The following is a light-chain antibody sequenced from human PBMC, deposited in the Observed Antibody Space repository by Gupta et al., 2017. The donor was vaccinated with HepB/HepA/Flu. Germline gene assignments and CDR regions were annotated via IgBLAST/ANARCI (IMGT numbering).Light chain of an antibody. CDR3: ATWDDSLNGRVV. CDR2: SDN. CDR1: NSNIGSNT. J-gene: IGLJ2*01. Sequence: QFVLTQPPSASGTPGQTVTISCSGSNSNIGSNTVSWYQQLPGTAPKLLIYSDNQRPSGVPDRFSGSKSGTSASLAISGLQSEDEADYYCATWDDSLNGRVVFGGGTKLTVL. V-gene: IGLV1-44*01.